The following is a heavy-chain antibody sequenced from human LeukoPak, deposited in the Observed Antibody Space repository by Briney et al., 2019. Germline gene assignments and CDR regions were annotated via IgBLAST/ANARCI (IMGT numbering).Heavy chain of an antibody. V-gene: IGHV1-18*01. CDR1: NYTFTSYG. Sequence: ASVKVSCKASNYTFTSYGLSWVRQAPGQGLQWMGWISAYNGNAKYAQKFQDRVTLTTDTSTSTSSMELRSLRSDDTAIYYCARLLWVGDEYFFDYWGQGTLATVSS. J-gene: IGHJ4*02. CDR3: ARLLWVGDEYFFDY. D-gene: IGHD2-15*01. CDR2: ISAYNGNA.